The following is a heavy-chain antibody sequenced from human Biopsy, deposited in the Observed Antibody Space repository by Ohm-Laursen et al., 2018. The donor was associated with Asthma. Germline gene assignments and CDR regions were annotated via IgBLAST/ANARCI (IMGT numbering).Heavy chain of an antibody. CDR2: ISFDGTNK. J-gene: IGHJ6*02. CDR1: GFSFSSYG. Sequence: SLRLSCTASGFSFSSYGMHWVRQTPGKGLEWVTVISFDGTNKYYADSVKGRFTISRDNSKNTLDLQMNSLSAEDSAVYYCARVDGVVEPATRMGGMDVWGQGTTVTVSS. CDR3: ARVDGVVEPATRMGGMDV. D-gene: IGHD2-15*01. V-gene: IGHV3-30*03.